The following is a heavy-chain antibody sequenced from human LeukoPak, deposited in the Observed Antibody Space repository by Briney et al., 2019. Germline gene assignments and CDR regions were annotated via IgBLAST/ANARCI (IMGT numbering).Heavy chain of an antibody. Sequence: PGGSLRLSCAASGFTFSSYAMSWVRQAPGKGLEWVSAISGSGGSTYYADSVKGRFTISRDNSKNTLYLQMNSLRAEDTAVYYCAKEPKYIVVVLRSWFDPWGQGTLVTVSS. CDR2: ISGSGGST. CDR3: AKEPKYIVVVLRSWFDP. D-gene: IGHD2-2*01. CDR1: GFTFSSYA. V-gene: IGHV3-23*01. J-gene: IGHJ5*02.